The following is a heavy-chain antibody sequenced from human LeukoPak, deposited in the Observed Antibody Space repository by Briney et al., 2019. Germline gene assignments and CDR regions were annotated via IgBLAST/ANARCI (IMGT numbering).Heavy chain of an antibody. Sequence: GGSLRLSCAPSGFTFSSYSMNWVRQAPGEGLEWVSPIGSISSYICYADSVKGRSTISTDNANNSMYLQMNSMRAEDTAVYYCARDRVDYYNSSGYSDYWGQGTLVTVSS. CDR3: ARDRVDYYNSSGYSDY. J-gene: IGHJ4*02. CDR2: IGSISSYI. CDR1: GFTFSSYS. V-gene: IGHV3-21*01. D-gene: IGHD3-22*01.